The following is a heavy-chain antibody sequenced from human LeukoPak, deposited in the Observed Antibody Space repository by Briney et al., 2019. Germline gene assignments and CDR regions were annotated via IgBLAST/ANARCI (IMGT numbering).Heavy chain of an antibody. J-gene: IGHJ4*02. D-gene: IGHD3-22*01. CDR2: INHSGST. Sequence: PSETLSLTCAVYGGSFSGYYWSWIRQPPGKGLEWIGEINHSGSTNYNPSLKSRVTTSVDTSKNQFSLKLSSVTAADTAVYYCAADSSGYYYYWGQGTLVTVSS. CDR3: AADSSGYYYY. V-gene: IGHV4-34*01. CDR1: GGSFSGYY.